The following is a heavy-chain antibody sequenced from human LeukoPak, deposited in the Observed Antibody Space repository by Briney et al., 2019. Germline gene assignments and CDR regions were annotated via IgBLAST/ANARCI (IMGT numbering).Heavy chain of an antibody. D-gene: IGHD3-10*01. CDR1: GYTFTSYA. CDR3: ARDGPYYYFDY. Sequence: ASVKVPCKASGYTFTSYAMHWVRQAPGQRLEWMGWINAGNGNTKYSQKFQGRVTITRDTSASTAYMELSSLRSEDTAVYYCARDGPYYYFDYWGQGTLVTVSS. J-gene: IGHJ4*02. V-gene: IGHV1-3*01. CDR2: INAGNGNT.